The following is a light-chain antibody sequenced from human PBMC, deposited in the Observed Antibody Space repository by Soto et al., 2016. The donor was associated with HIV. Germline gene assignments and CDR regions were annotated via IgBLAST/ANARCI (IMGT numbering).Light chain of an antibody. CDR1: QSISSW. CDR3: QRGA. J-gene: IGKJ1*01. CDR2: KAS. Sequence: DIQLTQSPSTLSASVGDRVTITCRASQSISSWLAWYQQKPGKAPKLLIYKASSLESGVPSRFSGSGSGTEFTLTISSLQPDDFATYYCQRGAFGQGTKVEIK. V-gene: IGKV1-5*03.